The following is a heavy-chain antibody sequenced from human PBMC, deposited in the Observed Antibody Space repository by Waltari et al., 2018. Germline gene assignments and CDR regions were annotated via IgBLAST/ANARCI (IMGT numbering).Heavy chain of an antibody. D-gene: IGHD2-8*02. CDR1: GYTFTSYA. V-gene: IGHV1-3*03. J-gene: IGHJ4*02. CDR3: AGMTVVYALEDY. CDR2: INAGNGNT. Sequence: QVQLVQSGAEVKKPGASVKVSCKASGYTFTSYAMHWVRQAPGQRLEWMGWINAGNGNTKYAQEFQGRVTISVDTSKNQFSLKLSSVTAADTAVYYCAGMTVVYALEDYWGQGTLVTVSS.